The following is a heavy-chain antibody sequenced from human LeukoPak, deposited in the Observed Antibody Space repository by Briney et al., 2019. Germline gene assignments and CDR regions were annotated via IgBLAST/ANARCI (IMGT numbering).Heavy chain of an antibody. CDR1: GGSISSGGYY. D-gene: IGHD3-16*01. J-gene: IGHJ4*02. V-gene: IGHV4-31*03. CDR2: IYYSGST. CDR3: ARKRYWGLGGGGYYFDY. Sequence: SQTLSLTCTVSGGSISSGGYYWSWIRQHPGKGLEWIGYIYYSGSTYYNPSLKSRVTISVDTSKNQFSLKLSSVTAADTAVYYCARKRYWGLGGGGYYFDYWGQGTLVTVSS.